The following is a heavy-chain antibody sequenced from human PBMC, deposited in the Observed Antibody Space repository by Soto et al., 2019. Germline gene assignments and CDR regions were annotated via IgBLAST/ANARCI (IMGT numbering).Heavy chain of an antibody. D-gene: IGHD2-15*01. V-gene: IGHV1-69*06. CDR3: AREGYCSGGSCYGSWYCDL. Sequence: QVQLVQSGAEVKKPGSSVKVSCKASGGTFSSYAISWVRQAPGQGLEWMGGIIPIFGTANYAQKFQGRVTITAAKSPSTAYMELSSMRSEDTAVYYCAREGYCSGGSCYGSWYCDLWGRGTLVTVSS. J-gene: IGHJ2*01. CDR2: IIPIFGTA. CDR1: GGTFSSYA.